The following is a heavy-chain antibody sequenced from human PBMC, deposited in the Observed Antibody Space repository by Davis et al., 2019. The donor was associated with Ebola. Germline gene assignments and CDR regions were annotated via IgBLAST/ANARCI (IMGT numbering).Heavy chain of an antibody. CDR1: GFSFTTYW. D-gene: IGHD5-18*01. CDR2: IYPGDSDT. CDR3: ARPANRYSYGKHWYFDL. J-gene: IGHJ2*01. V-gene: IGHV5-51*01. Sequence: GESLKISCKGSGFSFTTYWIGWVRQLPGKGLEWMGIIYPGDSDTRYSPSFQAQVTISADKSISTAYLQWSSLKASDTAMYYCARPANRYSYGKHWYFDLWGRGTLVTVSS.